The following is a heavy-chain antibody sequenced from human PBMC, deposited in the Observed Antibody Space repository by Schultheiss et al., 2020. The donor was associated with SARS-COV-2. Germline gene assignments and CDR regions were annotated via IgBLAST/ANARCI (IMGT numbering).Heavy chain of an antibody. V-gene: IGHV3-33*01. Sequence: GGSLRLSCAASGFTFSSYGMHWVRQAPGKGLEWVAVIWYDGSNKYYADSVKGRFTISRDNSKNTLYLQMNSLRAEDTALYHCARGRRRYYFDYWGQGTLVTVSS. J-gene: IGHJ4*02. CDR3: ARGRRRYYFDY. CDR1: GFTFSSYG. CDR2: IWYDGSNK.